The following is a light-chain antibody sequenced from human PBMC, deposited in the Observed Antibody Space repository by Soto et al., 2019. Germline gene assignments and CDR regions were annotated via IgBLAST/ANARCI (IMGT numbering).Light chain of an antibody. CDR3: QQYGSSGT. J-gene: IGKJ1*01. Sequence: EIVLTQSPGTLSLSPGDRATLSCRASQSVSSDFLAWYQETPGQAPRLLIYGASSRATGIPDRFSGSGSGTDSTLTISRLEPEDFAVYYCQQYGSSGTFGQGTKVDIK. V-gene: IGKV3-20*01. CDR1: QSVSSDF. CDR2: GAS.